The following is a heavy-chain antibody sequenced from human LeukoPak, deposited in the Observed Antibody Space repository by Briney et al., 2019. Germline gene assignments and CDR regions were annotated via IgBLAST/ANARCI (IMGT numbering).Heavy chain of an antibody. Sequence: SETLSLTCTVSGGSISSSSDYWGWIRQPPGKGLEWIGSIYYSGSTYYNPSLKSRVTISVDTSKNQFSLKLSSVTAADTAVYYCVRHGWGSSWYPDYWGQGTLVTVSS. J-gene: IGHJ4*02. CDR3: VRHGWGSSWYPDY. CDR2: IYYSGST. CDR1: GGSISSSSDY. V-gene: IGHV4-39*01. D-gene: IGHD6-13*01.